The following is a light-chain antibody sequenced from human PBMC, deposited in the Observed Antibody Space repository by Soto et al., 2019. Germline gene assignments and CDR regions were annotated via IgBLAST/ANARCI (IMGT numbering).Light chain of an antibody. V-gene: IGKV1-5*01. J-gene: IGKJ1*01. CDR3: STYNTYSRT. CDR1: QSISSW. CDR2: DAS. Sequence: DIQMTQSPSTLSASVGDRFTVTCRASQSISSWLAWYQQKPGKAPKLLIYDASSLESGVPSRFSGSGSGTEFTLTISSLQPDDFATCYCSTYNTYSRTFGQGTKVDIK.